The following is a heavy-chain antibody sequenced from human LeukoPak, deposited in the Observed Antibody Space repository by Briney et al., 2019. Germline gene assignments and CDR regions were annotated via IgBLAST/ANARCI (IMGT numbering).Heavy chain of an antibody. CDR3: ARGIPGYFGTSGYYYEY. D-gene: IGHD3-22*01. CDR2: IYQSGST. Sequence: SETLSLTCTVSGYSIRNGYNWGWIRLSPGNGLEWLGSIYQSGSTYDNPSLKSRVTVSVDNSRNQFSLGLSSVSAADTAVYYCARGIPGYFGTSGYYYEYWGQGTLVTVSS. J-gene: IGHJ4*02. CDR1: GYSIRNGYN. V-gene: IGHV4-38-2*02.